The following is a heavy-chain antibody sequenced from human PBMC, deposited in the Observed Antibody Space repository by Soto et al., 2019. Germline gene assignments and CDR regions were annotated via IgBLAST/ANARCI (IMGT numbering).Heavy chain of an antibody. CDR1: GGSISSYY. CDR3: ARAYYDTTGYHLGD. D-gene: IGHD3-22*01. J-gene: IGHJ4*02. V-gene: IGHV4-59*08. CDR2: IYYSDST. Sequence: QVQLQESGPGLVKPSETLSLTCTVSGGSISSYYWNWIRQPPGKGLEWIGYIYYSDSTNYNPSLKSRVTISVDTSTNQFSLKLTSVTAADTAIYYCARAYYDTTGYHLGDWGQGTLVTVSS.